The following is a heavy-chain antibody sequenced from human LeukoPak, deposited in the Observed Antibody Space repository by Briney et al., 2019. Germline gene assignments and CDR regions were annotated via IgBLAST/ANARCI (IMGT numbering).Heavy chain of an antibody. CDR3: VRGTYYYDNSGKY. CDR1: GYTFTAYY. J-gene: IGHJ4*02. Sequence: ASVKVSCKASGYTFTAYYMHWVRQAPGQGLEWMGCINPNSGGTNYAQKFQGRVTMTRDTSTSTAYMEVSRLRSDDTTVYYCVRGTYYYDNSGKYWGQGTLVTVSS. V-gene: IGHV1-2*02. D-gene: IGHD3-22*01. CDR2: INPNSGGT.